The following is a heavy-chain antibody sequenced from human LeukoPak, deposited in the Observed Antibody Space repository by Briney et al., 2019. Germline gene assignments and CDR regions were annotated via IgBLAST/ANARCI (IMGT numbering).Heavy chain of an antibody. J-gene: IGHJ5*02. CDR1: GGTFSSYA. Sequence: ASVKVSCKASGGTFSSYAISWVRQAPGQGLEWMGGIIPIFGTANYAQKLQGRVTMTTDTSTSTAYMELRSLRSDDTAVYYCARDYYDRRHHINWFDPWGQGTLVTVSS. CDR2: IIPIFGTA. CDR3: ARDYYDRRHHINWFDP. V-gene: IGHV1-69*05. D-gene: IGHD3-22*01.